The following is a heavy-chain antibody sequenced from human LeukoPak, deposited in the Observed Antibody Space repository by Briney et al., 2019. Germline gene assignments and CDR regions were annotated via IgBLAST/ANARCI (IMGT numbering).Heavy chain of an antibody. D-gene: IGHD3-3*01. Sequence: GGSLRLSCAASGFTFSIYSMNWVRQAPGKGLEWLSYISGSSRTLYYADSVKGRFTVSRDNARNSLYLQMNSLRDEDTAVYYRAKVGYCTTSTSITYSWPDLWVQGTLVTV. CDR1: GFTFSIYS. V-gene: IGHV3-48*02. CDR2: ISGSSRTL. J-gene: IGHJ5*02. CDR3: AKVGYCTTSTSITYSWPDL.